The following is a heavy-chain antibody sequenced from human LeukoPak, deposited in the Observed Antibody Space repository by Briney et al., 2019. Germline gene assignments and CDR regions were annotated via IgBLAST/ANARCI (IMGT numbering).Heavy chain of an antibody. CDR2: IIPIFGTA. V-gene: IGHV1-69*13. Sequence: ASVKVSCKASGGTFSSYAISWVRQATGQGLEWMGGIIPIFGTANYAQKFQGRVTITADESTSTAYMELSSLRSEDTAVYSCARAAHYDFWSGSFDYWGQGTLVTVSS. D-gene: IGHD3-3*01. J-gene: IGHJ4*02. CDR1: GGTFSSYA. CDR3: ARAAHYDFWSGSFDY.